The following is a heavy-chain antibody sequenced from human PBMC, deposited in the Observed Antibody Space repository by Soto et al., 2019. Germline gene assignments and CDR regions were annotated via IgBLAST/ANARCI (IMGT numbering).Heavy chain of an antibody. CDR2: IYSGGST. Sequence: VQLVESGGGLVQPGGSLRLSCAASGFTVSSNYMIWVRQAPGQGLEWVSVIYSGGSTYYADSAKGRFTISRDNSKNTVALQMNSLRAEDTAVYYWARDAVGYCSGGSCSDAFDIWGQGTMVTVSS. V-gene: IGHV3-66*01. CDR3: ARDAVGYCSGGSCSDAFDI. D-gene: IGHD2-15*01. J-gene: IGHJ3*02. CDR1: GFTVSSNY.